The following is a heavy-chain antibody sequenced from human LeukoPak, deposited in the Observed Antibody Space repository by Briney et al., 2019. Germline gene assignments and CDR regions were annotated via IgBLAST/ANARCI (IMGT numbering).Heavy chain of an antibody. CDR1: GYSFTSYW. Sequence: GESLKISCKGSGYSFTSYWIGWVRQMPGKGLEWMGIIYPGDSGTRYSPSFQGQVTISVDKSISTAYLQWSSLKASDSAMYYCARRSGIAAAETDYWGQGTLVTVSS. CDR2: IYPGDSGT. V-gene: IGHV5-51*01. D-gene: IGHD6-13*01. CDR3: ARRSGIAAAETDY. J-gene: IGHJ4*02.